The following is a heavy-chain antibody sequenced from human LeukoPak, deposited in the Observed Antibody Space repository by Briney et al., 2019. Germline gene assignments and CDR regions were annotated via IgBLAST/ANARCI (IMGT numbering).Heavy chain of an antibody. V-gene: IGHV1-69*15. J-gene: IGHJ5*02. Sequence: SVKVSCKASGGTFRDYSISWVRQAPGQGLEWMGSLIPLSGAPKYAQKFQGRVTISADESTCTAYMELSSLRSEDTAVYYCARDKLGINWFDPWGQGTLVTVSS. CDR1: GGTFRDYS. CDR2: LIPLSGAP. CDR3: ARDKLGINWFDP. D-gene: IGHD7-27*01.